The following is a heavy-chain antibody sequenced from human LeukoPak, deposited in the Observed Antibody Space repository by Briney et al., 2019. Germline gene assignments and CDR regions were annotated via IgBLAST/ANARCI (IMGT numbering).Heavy chain of an antibody. J-gene: IGHJ4*02. D-gene: IGHD3-10*02. CDR2: INPNSGGT. Sequence: ASVKVSCKASGYTFTGYYMHWVRQAPGQGLEWMGWINPNSGGTNYAQKFQGRVTMTRDTSISTAYMELSGLKPEDTAVYYCARDIFGSSRPSDYWGQGTLVTVSS. V-gene: IGHV1-2*02. CDR1: GYTFTGYY. CDR3: ARDIFGSSRPSDY.